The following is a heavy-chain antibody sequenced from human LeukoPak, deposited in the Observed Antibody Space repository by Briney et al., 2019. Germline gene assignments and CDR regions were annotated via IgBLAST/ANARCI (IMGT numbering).Heavy chain of an antibody. Sequence: SSETLSLTCTVSGGSISNYYWSWIRQPPGEGLEWIGYIYNSGSTKYNPSLKSRVTISVDTSKNQFSLQLSSVTAADTAVYYCARGNEYTWWQWSQGTLVTVSS. CDR1: GGSISNYY. V-gene: IGHV4-59*01. CDR3: ARGNEYTWWQ. CDR2: IYNSGST. D-gene: IGHD2-15*01. J-gene: IGHJ4*02.